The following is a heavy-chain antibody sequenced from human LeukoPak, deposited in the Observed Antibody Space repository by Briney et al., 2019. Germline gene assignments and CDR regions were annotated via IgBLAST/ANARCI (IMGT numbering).Heavy chain of an antibody. Sequence: PSETLSLTCTVSGGSISSYYWSWIRQPPGKGLEWIGYIYYSGSTNYNPSPKSRVTISVDTSKNQFSLKLSSVTAADTAVYYCARSKLLTYYDILTGYYYLDYWGQGTLVTVSS. CDR2: IYYSGST. J-gene: IGHJ4*02. V-gene: IGHV4-59*01. CDR1: GGSISSYY. CDR3: ARSKLLTYYDILTGYYYLDY. D-gene: IGHD3-9*01.